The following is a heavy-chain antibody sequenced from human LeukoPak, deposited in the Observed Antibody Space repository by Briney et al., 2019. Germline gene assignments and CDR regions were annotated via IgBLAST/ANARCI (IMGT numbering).Heavy chain of an antibody. V-gene: IGHV4-30-2*01. CDR2: IYHSGST. Sequence: SQTLSLTCAVSGGSISSGGYSWSWIRQPPGKGLEWIGYIYHSGSTYYNPSLKSRVTISVDRSKNQFPLKLSSVTAADTAVYYCARVKWRCSSTSCPTFDYWGQVTLVTVSS. D-gene: IGHD2-2*01. CDR1: GGSISSGGYS. CDR3: ARVKWRCSSTSCPTFDY. J-gene: IGHJ4*02.